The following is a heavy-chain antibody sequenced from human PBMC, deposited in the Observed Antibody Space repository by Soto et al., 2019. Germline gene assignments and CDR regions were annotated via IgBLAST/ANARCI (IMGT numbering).Heavy chain of an antibody. D-gene: IGHD6-19*01. CDR2: ISAYNGNT. CDR3: ARDLGYSSGWYCFQH. CDR1: GYTFTSYG. J-gene: IGHJ1*01. V-gene: IGHV1-18*01. Sequence: ASVKVSCKASGYTFTSYGISWVRQAPGQGLEWMGWISAYNGNTNYAQKLQGRVTMTTDTSASTAYMELRSLRSDDTAVYCCARDLGYSSGWYCFQHWGQGTLVTVSS.